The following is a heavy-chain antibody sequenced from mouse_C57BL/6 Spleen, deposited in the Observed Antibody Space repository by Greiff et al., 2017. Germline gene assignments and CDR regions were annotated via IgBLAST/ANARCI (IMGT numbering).Heavy chain of an antibody. CDR2: IYPGSGST. Sequence: VQLQQPGAELVKPGASVKMSCKASGYTFTSYWITWVKQRPGQGLEWIGDIYPGSGSTNYNEKFKGKATLTADKSSSTAYMQLSSLTSEDSAVYVCARLYGYDAGYAMDYWGQGTSVTVSS. CDR1: GYTFTSYW. V-gene: IGHV1-55*01. D-gene: IGHD2-2*01. CDR3: ARLYGYDAGYAMDY. J-gene: IGHJ4*01.